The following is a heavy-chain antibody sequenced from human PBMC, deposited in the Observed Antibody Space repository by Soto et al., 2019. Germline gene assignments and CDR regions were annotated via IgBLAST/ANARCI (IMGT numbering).Heavy chain of an antibody. D-gene: IGHD2-15*01. J-gene: IGHJ4*02. CDR2: ISAYNGDT. CDR3: ARGYCSGGICYPNDF. Sequence: QVQLVQSGAEVKKPGASVKVSCKASGYTFTKYGITWVRQAPGQGLEWMGWISAYNGDTNYAQKLQGRLTMTTDTSTTTAYMELRGLTSDDTAVYYCARGYCSGGICYPNDFWGQGTLVTVSS. CDR1: GYTFTKYG. V-gene: IGHV1-18*01.